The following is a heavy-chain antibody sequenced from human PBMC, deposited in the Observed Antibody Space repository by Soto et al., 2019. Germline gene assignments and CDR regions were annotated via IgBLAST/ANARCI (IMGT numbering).Heavy chain of an antibody. D-gene: IGHD3-10*01. CDR3: ANAVYYIGSYSFVPDY. CDR1: GFTFTDYA. Sequence: EVQLLESGGGLVQPGGSLRLSCAASGFTFTDYAMSWVRQAPGKGLAWVSVIIGRDGSTSDSDFVGGRFTISNDISRNKVYLQTNSLRADDSAVYYCANAVYYIGSYSFVPDYWGQGTLIIVSS. CDR2: IIGRDGST. J-gene: IGHJ4*02. V-gene: IGHV3-23*01.